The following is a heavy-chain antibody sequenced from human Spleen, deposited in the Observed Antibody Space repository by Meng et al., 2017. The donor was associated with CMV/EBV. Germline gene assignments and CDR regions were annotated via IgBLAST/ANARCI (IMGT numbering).Heavy chain of an antibody. CDR2: INPDSGGT. CDR3: ARDRIPYYDFWSGGGWFDP. J-gene: IGHJ5*02. CDR1: GYTFTGYY. D-gene: IGHD3-3*01. Sequence: ASVKVSCQTSGYTFTGYYMHWVRQAPGQGLEWMGWINPDSGGTNYARNFQGRVTMTRDTSISTAYMELSRLRSDDTAVYYCARDRIPYYDFWSGGGWFDPWGQGTLVTVSS. V-gene: IGHV1-2*02.